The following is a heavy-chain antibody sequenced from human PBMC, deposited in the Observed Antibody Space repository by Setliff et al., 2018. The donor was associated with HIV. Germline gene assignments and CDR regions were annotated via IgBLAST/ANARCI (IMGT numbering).Heavy chain of an antibody. Sequence: ASVKVSCKASGYTFSNYGISWVRQAPGQGLEWMGWISAYNGDTKYAQKLQDRVTMTTDTSTNTAYMELRGLRSDDTAVYYCARDVERYSSHSGSGPWGQGTLVTVSS. D-gene: IGHD6-19*01. V-gene: IGHV1-18*01. CDR1: GYTFSNYG. CDR3: ARDVERYSSHSGSGP. J-gene: IGHJ5*02. CDR2: ISAYNGDT.